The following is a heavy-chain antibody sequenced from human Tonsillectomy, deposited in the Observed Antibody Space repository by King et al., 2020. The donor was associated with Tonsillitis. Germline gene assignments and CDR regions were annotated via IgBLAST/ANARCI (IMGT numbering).Heavy chain of an antibody. V-gene: IGHV1-18*01. CDR1: GYTFTNYG. J-gene: IGHJ2*01. CDR2: ISAYNGNR. Sequence: MQLVQSGAEVKKPGASVKVSCKASGYTFTNYGISWVRQAPGQGLEWMGWISAYNGNRNYAQKYRGRVTVTTDTSTTTAYMELSSLRSDDTAVYYCARTGSGSRNDWYFDLWGRGTLVTVSS. D-gene: IGHD1-14*01. CDR3: ARTGSGSRNDWYFDL.